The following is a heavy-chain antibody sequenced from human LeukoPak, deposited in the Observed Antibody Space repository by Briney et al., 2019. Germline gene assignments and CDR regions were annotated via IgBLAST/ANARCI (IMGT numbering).Heavy chain of an antibody. J-gene: IGHJ4*02. D-gene: IGHD5-18*01. V-gene: IGHV4-59*01. CDR2: IYYSGST. CDR1: GGSISSYS. Sequence: SETLSLTCTVSGGSISSYSWSWIRQPPGKGLEWIGYIYYSGSTNYNPSLKSRVTISVDTSKNQFSLKLSSVTAADTAVYYCAREGVDTAMGSFDYWGQGTLVTVSS. CDR3: AREGVDTAMGSFDY.